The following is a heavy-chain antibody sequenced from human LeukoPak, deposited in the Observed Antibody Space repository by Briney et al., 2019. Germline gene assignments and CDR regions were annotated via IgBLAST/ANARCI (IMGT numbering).Heavy chain of an antibody. D-gene: IGHD3-9*01. CDR3: SRGLVDYDILTGDAFDI. V-gene: IGHV3-73*01. CDR1: GFTFSGSA. J-gene: IGHJ3*02. Sequence: GGSLRLSCAASGFTFSGSAMHWVRQASGKGLEWVGRIRSRANSYATAYAASVKGRFTNSRDDSKNTAYLQMNSLKTEDTAVYYCSRGLVDYDILTGDAFDIWGQGTMVTVSS. CDR2: IRSRANSYAT.